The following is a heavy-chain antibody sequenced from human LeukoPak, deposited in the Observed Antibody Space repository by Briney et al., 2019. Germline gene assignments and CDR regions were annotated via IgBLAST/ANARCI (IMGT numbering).Heavy chain of an antibody. Sequence: SETLSLTCAVYGGSFSGYYWSWIRQPPGKGLEWIGEINHSGSTNYNPSLKSRVTISVDTSKNQFSLKLSSVTAADTAVYYCARERTITIFGVAPDFDYWGQGTLVTVSS. J-gene: IGHJ4*02. D-gene: IGHD3-3*01. V-gene: IGHV4-34*01. CDR2: INHSGST. CDR1: GGSFSGYY. CDR3: ARERTITIFGVAPDFDY.